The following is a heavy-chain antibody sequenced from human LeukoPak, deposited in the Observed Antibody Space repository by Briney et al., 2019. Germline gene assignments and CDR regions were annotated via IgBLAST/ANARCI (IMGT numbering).Heavy chain of an antibody. V-gene: IGHV4-59*01. J-gene: IGHJ6*02. Sequence: SETLSLTCNVSSGSISSYYWTWGRQPPGQGLEWNGNIYYNWYTNYNPSLMLRVSISVDTSKRQFSLNLTSVSAADTAVYYCARGYGYGHYYYYYGMDVWGQGTTVTVSS. CDR1: SGSISSYY. CDR3: ARGYGYGHYYYYYGMDV. CDR2: IYYNWYT. D-gene: IGHD5-18*01.